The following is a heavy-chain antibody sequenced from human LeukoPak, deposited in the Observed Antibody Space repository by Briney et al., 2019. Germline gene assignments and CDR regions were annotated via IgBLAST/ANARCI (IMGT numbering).Heavy chain of an antibody. CDR3: ARGVNRITIFVWFDP. V-gene: IGHV1-69*01. D-gene: IGHD3-3*01. CDR1: GGTFSSYA. Sequence: SVKVSCKASGGTFSSYAISWVRQAPGQGLEWMGGIIPIFGTANYAQKFQGRVTITADESTSTAYMELSSQRSEDTAVYYCARGVNRITIFVWFDPWGQGTLVTVSS. J-gene: IGHJ5*02. CDR2: IIPIFGTA.